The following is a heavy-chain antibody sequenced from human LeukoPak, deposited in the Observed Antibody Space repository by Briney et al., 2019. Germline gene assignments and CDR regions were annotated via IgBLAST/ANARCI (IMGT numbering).Heavy chain of an antibody. CDR3: ARDPDYYDSSGSLDY. CDR2: ISSSSIYI. CDR1: GFTFSSYS. V-gene: IGHV3-21*01. D-gene: IGHD3-22*01. J-gene: IGHJ4*02. Sequence: GGSLRLSCAASGFTFSSYSMNWVRQAPGKGLEWVSFISSSSIYIYYADSVKGRFTISRDNAKNSLYLQMNSLRAEDTAVYYCARDPDYYDSSGSLDYWGQGTLVTVSS.